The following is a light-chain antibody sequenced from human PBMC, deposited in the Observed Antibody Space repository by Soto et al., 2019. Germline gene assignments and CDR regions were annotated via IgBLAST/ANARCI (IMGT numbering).Light chain of an antibody. CDR3: QQYGGSPIT. V-gene: IGKV3-20*01. CDR2: GAS. CDR1: QSVTTR. Sequence: EIVMTQSPATLSVSPGGRATLSCRASQSVTTRLAWYQQKPGQPPRLLISGASVRASGVPVRISGSGSGTDFTLTISRLEPEDFALYYCQQYGGSPITFGLGTRREIK. J-gene: IGKJ5*01.